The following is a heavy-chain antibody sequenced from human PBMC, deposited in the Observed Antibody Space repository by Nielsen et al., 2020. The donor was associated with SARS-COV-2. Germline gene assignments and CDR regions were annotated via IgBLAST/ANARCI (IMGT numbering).Heavy chain of an antibody. V-gene: IGHV3-7*03. J-gene: IGHJ5*02. Sequence: GGSLRLSCAAPGFTFSSYGMHWVRQAPGKGLEWVANIKRDGSEKYYVDSVKGRFTISRDNAKNSLYLQMNSLRAEDTAVYYCAREVAVLAGGFDPWGQGTLVTVSS. CDR3: AREVAVLAGGFDP. D-gene: IGHD2-15*01. CDR2: IKRDGSEK. CDR1: GFTFSSYG.